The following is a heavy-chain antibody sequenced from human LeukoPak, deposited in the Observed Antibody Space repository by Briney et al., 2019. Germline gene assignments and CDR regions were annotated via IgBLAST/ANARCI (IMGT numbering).Heavy chain of an antibody. CDR2: MSSNNGNA. J-gene: IGHJ4*02. V-gene: IGHV1-8*01. CDR1: GYTFTNYE. Sequence: ASVKVSCKASGYTFTNYEINWVRQATGQGLEWMGRMSSNNGNAGYAQKFQDKVTMTRDTSISTAYMELSSLRSEDTAIYYCARGAWYNSAYTALHYFDYWGQGTLVTVSS. D-gene: IGHD6-19*01. CDR3: ARGAWYNSAYTALHYFDY.